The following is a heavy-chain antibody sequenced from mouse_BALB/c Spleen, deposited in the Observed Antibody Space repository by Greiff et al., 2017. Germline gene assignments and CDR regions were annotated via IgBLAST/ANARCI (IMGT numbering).Heavy chain of an antibody. V-gene: IGHV2-2*02. J-gene: IGHJ3*01. Sequence: VKLVESGPGLVQPSQSLSITCTVSGFSLTSYGVHWVRQSPGKGLEWLGVIWSGGSTDYNAAFISRLSISKDNSKSQVFFKMNSLQANDTAIYYCARTYYYGSSFAWFAYWGQGTLVTVSA. CDR2: IWSGGST. CDR1: GFSLTSYG. D-gene: IGHD1-1*01. CDR3: ARTYYYGSSFAWFAY.